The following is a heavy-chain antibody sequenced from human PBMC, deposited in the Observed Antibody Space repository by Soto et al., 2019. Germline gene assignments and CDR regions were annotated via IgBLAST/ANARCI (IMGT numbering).Heavy chain of an antibody. V-gene: IGHV1-69*13. D-gene: IGHD5-18*01. CDR3: ARGFHTAMANYYFDY. CDR2: IIPIFGTA. Sequence: GASVKVSCKASGGTFSSYAISWVRQAPGQGLEWMGGIIPIFGTANYAQKFQGRVTITADESTSTAYMELSSLRSEDTAVYYCARGFHTAMANYYFDYWGQGTLVTVSS. CDR1: GGTFSSYA. J-gene: IGHJ4*02.